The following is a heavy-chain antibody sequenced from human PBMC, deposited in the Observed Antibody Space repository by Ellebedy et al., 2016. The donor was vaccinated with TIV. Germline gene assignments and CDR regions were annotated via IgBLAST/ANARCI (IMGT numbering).Heavy chain of an antibody. CDR2: INAGNGNT. CDR3: AGWTTYGNEFDL. Sequence: AASVKVSCKASRYTFNAMHWVRQAPGQRLEWMGWINAGNGNTVYSQRFQGRINITRDTAATTTYMELSSLTSEDTAVYYCAGWTTYGNEFDLWGQGTLVTVSS. J-gene: IGHJ5*02. V-gene: IGHV1-3*01. D-gene: IGHD4-23*01. CDR1: RYTFNA.